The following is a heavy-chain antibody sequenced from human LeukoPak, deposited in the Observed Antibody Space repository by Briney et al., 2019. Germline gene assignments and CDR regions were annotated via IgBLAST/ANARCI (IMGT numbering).Heavy chain of an antibody. J-gene: IGHJ3*02. CDR1: GGSFSGYY. V-gene: IGHV4-34*01. D-gene: IGHD1-26*01. CDR3: ADDSGSYDAFDI. CDR2: INHSGNT. Sequence: SETLSLTCAVYGGSFSGYYWSWIRQPPGKGLEWIGEINHSGNTNYNPSLKSRVTISVDTSKNQFSLKLSSVTAADTAVYYCADDSGSYDAFDIWGQGTMVTVSS.